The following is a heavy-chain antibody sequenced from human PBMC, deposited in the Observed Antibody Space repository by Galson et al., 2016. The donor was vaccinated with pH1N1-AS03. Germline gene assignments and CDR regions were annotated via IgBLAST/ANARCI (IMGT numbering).Heavy chain of an antibody. Sequence: QSGAEVKKPGESLKISCQASGYILSSYWIGWVRQRPGKGLEWMGIIWPADSDTKYSPSFHGQVTISVDTSLNTAYLQWSSLEASDTAMYFCARQKYCSGGSCSLYYDAFDMWGQGTLVTVSS. J-gene: IGHJ3*02. D-gene: IGHD2-15*01. CDR1: GYILSSYW. CDR3: ARQKYCSGGSCSLYYDAFDM. CDR2: IWPADSDT. V-gene: IGHV5-51*01.